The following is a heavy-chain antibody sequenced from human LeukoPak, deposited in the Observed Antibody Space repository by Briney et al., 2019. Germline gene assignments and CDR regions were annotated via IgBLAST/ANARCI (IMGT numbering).Heavy chain of an antibody. D-gene: IGHD3-3*01. CDR2: INPSGGST. V-gene: IGHV1-46*01. CDR1: GYTFTSYY. Sequence: GASVKVSCKASGYTFTSYYMHWVQQAPGQGLEWMGIINPSGGSTSYAQKFQGRVTMTRDTSTSTVYMELSSLRSEDTAVYYCARDRRRITIFGVVMGYNWFDPWGQGTLVTVSS. CDR3: ARDRRRITIFGVVMGYNWFDP. J-gene: IGHJ5*02.